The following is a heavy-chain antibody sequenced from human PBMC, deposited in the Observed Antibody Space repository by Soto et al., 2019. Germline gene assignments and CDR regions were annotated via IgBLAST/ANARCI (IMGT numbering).Heavy chain of an antibody. V-gene: IGHV1-18*01. Sequence: QVQLVQSGAEVKKPGASVKVSCKASGYTFTSYDISWVRQAPGQGLEWMGWISAYNGKTNYAQKLQGRVTMTTDTATSTAYMELRSLRSDDTAVYYCARGYCSSTSCYAPYYYYYYMDVWGKGTTVTVSS. CDR2: ISAYNGKT. D-gene: IGHD2-2*01. J-gene: IGHJ6*03. CDR1: GYTFTSYD. CDR3: ARGYCSSTSCYAPYYYYYYMDV.